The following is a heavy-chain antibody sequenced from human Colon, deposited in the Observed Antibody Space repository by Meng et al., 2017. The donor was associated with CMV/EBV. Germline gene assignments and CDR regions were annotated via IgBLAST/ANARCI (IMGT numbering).Heavy chain of an antibody. CDR1: GGPFDTST. J-gene: IGHJ5*02. CDR2: IIPIFGSP. D-gene: IGHD6-13*01. Sequence: VQLLQSGAVCQKLVSSRKVSCKSSGGPFDTSTVNWVRQAPGQGLEWMGGIIPIFGSPSYSQKFRGRVTITADELEVNSLRSEDTAVYYCARGKQAGFDLWGQGTLVTVSS. V-gene: IGHV1-69*12. CDR3: ARGKQAGFDL.